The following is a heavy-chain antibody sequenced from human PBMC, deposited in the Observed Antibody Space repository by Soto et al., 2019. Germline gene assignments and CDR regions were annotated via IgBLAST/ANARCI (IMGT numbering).Heavy chain of an antibody. CDR1: GFTFGSYA. Sequence: LSCAASGFTFGSYAMSWVRLAPGKGLEWVSVAGPSGSSTFYADSVRGRFTISRDNVENTLYLQMNSLRVADTALYFCARTYYYDSKGYYRTFDYWGQGTLVTVSS. J-gene: IGHJ4*02. CDR2: AGPSGSST. D-gene: IGHD3-22*01. CDR3: ARTYYYDSKGYYRTFDY. V-gene: IGHV3-23*01.